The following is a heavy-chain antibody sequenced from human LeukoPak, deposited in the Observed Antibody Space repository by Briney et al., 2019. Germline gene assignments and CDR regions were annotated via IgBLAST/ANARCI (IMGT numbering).Heavy chain of an antibody. CDR2: IIPILAT. J-gene: IGHJ4*02. CDR1: GGTFNRDA. CDR3: ARHPTSFDWLRD. V-gene: IGHV1-69*04. D-gene: IGHD3-9*01. Sequence: SVKVSCKASGGTFNRDAINWVRQAPGQGLEWMGRIIPILATTYAPLFEDRLTITADKSTNTVYMELSSPESDDTAVYYCARHPTSFDWLRDWGQGTLVTVSS.